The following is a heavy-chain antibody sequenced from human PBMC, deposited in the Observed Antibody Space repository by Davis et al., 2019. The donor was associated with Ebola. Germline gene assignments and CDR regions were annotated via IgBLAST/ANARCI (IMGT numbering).Heavy chain of an antibody. D-gene: IGHD3-3*02. Sequence: ASVKVSCKASGYTFTSYDINWVRQATGQGLEWMGWMNPNSGNTGYAQKFQGRVTMTRNTSISTAYMELSSLRDEDTAVYYCARVAFLEWFYYYYYMDVWGKGTTVTVSS. V-gene: IGHV1-8*02. J-gene: IGHJ6*03. CDR2: MNPNSGNT. CDR3: ARVAFLEWFYYYYYMDV. CDR1: GYTFTSYD.